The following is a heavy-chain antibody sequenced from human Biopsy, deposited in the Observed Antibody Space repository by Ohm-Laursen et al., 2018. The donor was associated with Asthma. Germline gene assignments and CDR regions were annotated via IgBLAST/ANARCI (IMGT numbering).Heavy chain of an antibody. D-gene: IGHD6-19*01. V-gene: IGHV1-69*13. CDR3: ARCQVGYSSGWSLLLKKIYYSGMDV. Sequence: ASVKVSCKAPGGTFSNFAISWVRQAPGQGLKWLGGIMTVFGTTNYAQKFQGRVTITADESTSTAYMEVTSLRSEDTAIYYCARCQVGYSSGWSLLLKKIYYSGMDVWGQGNAVTVSS. J-gene: IGHJ6*02. CDR2: IMTVFGTT. CDR1: GGTFSNFA.